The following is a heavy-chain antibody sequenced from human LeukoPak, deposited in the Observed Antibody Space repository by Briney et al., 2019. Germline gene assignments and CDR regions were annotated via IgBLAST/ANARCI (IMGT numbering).Heavy chain of an antibody. CDR2: ISAYNGNT. D-gene: IGHD2-2*01. J-gene: IGHJ5*02. CDR3: ARDLGKPYCSSTSCPYNWFDP. CDR1: GYTFTSYG. Sequence: ASVTVSCRASGYTFTSYGISWVRQAPGQGLEWMGWISAYNGNTNYAQKLQGRVTMTTDTSTSTAYMELRSLRSDDTAVYYCARDLGKPYCSSTSCPYNWFDPWGQGTLVTVSS. V-gene: IGHV1-18*01.